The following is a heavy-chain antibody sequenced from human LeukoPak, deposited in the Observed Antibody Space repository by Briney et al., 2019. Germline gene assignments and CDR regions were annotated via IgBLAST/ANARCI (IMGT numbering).Heavy chain of an antibody. V-gene: IGHV3-7*05. J-gene: IGHJ5*02. CDR1: GFIFSSYW. D-gene: IGHD2-15*01. CDR3: TRVVVGVTNRFDP. Sequence: GGSLRLSCAASGFIFSSYWMSWVRQAPGKGLEWVANINQAGSEKYYVDSVKGRFTISRDNAKNSLFLQMNSLRAEDTAVYFCTRVVVGVTNRFDPWGQGTLVIVSS. CDR2: INQAGSEK.